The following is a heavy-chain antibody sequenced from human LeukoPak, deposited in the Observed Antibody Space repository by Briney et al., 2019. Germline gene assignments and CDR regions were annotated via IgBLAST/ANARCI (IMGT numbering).Heavy chain of an antibody. CDR3: AREDY. Sequence: PSETLSLTCAVYGGSFSGYCWSWIRQPPGKGLEWIGEINHSGSTNYNPSLKSRVTISVDTSKNQFSLKLSPVTAADTAVYYCAREDYWGQGTLVTVSS. CDR1: GGSFSGYC. CDR2: INHSGST. J-gene: IGHJ4*02. V-gene: IGHV4-34*01.